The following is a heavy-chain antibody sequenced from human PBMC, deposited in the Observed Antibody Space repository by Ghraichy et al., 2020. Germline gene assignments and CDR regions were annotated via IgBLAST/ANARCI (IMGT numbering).Heavy chain of an antibody. CDR2: INSSSRNV. Sequence: GGSLRLSCVGSGFTFSSYNLNWVRQSPGKGLEWVSYINSSSRNVFYADSVKGRFTISRDNAQNSLYLQMNSLRDEDTAEYYCARASTVVRFYYYDAMDVWGQGTTVTVSS. J-gene: IGHJ6*02. V-gene: IGHV3-48*02. CDR3: ARASTVVRFYYYDAMDV. D-gene: IGHD4-23*01. CDR1: GFTFSSYN.